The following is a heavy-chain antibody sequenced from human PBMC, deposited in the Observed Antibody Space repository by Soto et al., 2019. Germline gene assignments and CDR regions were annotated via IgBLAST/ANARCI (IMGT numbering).Heavy chain of an antibody. D-gene: IGHD3-22*01. CDR2: INHSGST. CDR1: GGSFSGYY. CDR3: ARGPITTNPRFDP. V-gene: IGHV4-34*01. J-gene: IGHJ5*02. Sequence: SETLSLTCAVYGGSFSGYYWSWIRQPPGKGLEWIGEINHSGSTNYNPSLKSRVTISVDTSKNQFSLKLSSVTAADTAVYYCARGPITTNPRFDPWGQGTLVTVS.